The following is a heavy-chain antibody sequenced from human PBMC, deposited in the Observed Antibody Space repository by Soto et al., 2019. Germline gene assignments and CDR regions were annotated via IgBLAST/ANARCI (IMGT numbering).Heavy chain of an antibody. D-gene: IGHD6-6*01. V-gene: IGHV3-30-3*01. CDR1: GFTVSGYA. J-gene: IGHJ4*02. CDR3: ARDRARPYTLDY. Sequence: HPGESLRLSCAASGFTVSGYALHWICQAPGKGLEWVAVISYDGSNKDYADSVKGRFTISRDNSKNTLYLQMNSLRAEDTAVYYCARDRARPYTLDYWGQGTLVT. CDR2: ISYDGSNK.